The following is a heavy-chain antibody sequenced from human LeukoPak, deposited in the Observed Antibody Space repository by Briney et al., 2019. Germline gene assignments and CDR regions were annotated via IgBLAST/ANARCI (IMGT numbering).Heavy chain of an antibody. J-gene: IGHJ5*02. V-gene: IGHV3-30*18. Sequence: PGGSLRLSCAASGFTFSSYGMHWVRQAPGKGLEWVAVISYDGSNKYYADSVKGRFTISRDNSKNTLYLQMNSLRAEDTAVYYCAKDFTVITRGWFDPWGQGTLVTVSS. CDR2: ISYDGSNK. D-gene: IGHD4-17*01. CDR1: GFTFSSYG. CDR3: AKDFTVITRGWFDP.